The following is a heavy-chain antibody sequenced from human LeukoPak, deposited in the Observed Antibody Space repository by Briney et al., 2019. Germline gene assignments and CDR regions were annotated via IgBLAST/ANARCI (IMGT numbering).Heavy chain of an antibody. J-gene: IGHJ4*02. CDR2: INPNSGGT. D-gene: IGHD6-13*01. Sequence: GASVKVSCKASGYTFTGYYMHWVRQAPGQGLEWMGRINPNSGGTNYAQKFQGRVTMTGDTSISTAYMELSRLRSDDTAVYYCARDFPTSIAAAGTDYWGQGTLVTVSS. CDR1: GYTFTGYY. V-gene: IGHV1-2*06. CDR3: ARDFPTSIAAAGTDY.